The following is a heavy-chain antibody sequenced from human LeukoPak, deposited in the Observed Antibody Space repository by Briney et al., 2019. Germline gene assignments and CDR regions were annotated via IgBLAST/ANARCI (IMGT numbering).Heavy chain of an antibody. CDR1: GGSFSGYY. CDR2: INHSGST. D-gene: IGHD6-13*01. J-gene: IGHJ6*02. Sequence: SETLSLTCAVYGGSFSGYYWSWIRQPPGKGMEWIGEINHSGSTNYNPSLKSRVTISVDTSKNQFSLKLSSVTAADTAVYYCGGRPHQAADGKSAMDVWGQGTTVTVSS. V-gene: IGHV4-34*01. CDR3: GGRPHQAADGKSAMDV.